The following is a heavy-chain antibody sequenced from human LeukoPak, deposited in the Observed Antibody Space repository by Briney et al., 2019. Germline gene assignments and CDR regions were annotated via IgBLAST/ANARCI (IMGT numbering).Heavy chain of an antibody. CDR2: IYTSGST. CDR3: ARGVLLVPAAARNWFDP. Sequence: PSETLSLTCTVSGGSISSGSYAWSWIRQPAGKGLEWIGRIYTSGSTKYNPSLNSRVTISLGTSKNQFSLKLCSVTAADTAVYYCARGVLLVPAAARNWFDPWGQGTLVTVSS. V-gene: IGHV4-61*02. CDR1: GGSISSGSYA. J-gene: IGHJ5*02. D-gene: IGHD2-2*01.